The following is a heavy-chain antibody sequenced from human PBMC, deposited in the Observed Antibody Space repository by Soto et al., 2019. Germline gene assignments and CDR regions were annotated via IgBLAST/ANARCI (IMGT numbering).Heavy chain of an antibody. CDR3: ARDYDFWSCPHYYYYMHV. Sequence: EVQLVESGGGLVKPGGSLRLSCAASGFTFSNYSMNWVRQAPGKGLEWVSCISSSSSYRYYADSVNGRITISRDNAKNTLYLQRNSRRAEETAVYYCARDYDFWSCPHYYYYMHVWGKGTTVTVSS. D-gene: IGHD3-3*01. V-gene: IGHV3-21*02. J-gene: IGHJ6*03. CDR2: ISSSSSYR. CDR1: GFTFSNYS.